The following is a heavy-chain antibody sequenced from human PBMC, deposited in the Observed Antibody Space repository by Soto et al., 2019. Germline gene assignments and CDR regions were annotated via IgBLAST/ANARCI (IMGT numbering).Heavy chain of an antibody. CDR1: GGSTSSYY. Sequence: SETLSLTCSVSGGSTSSYYWSWIRQPPGKGLEWIGYIYYSGSTDYSPSLKSRVTISVDTSKNQFSLKLTSVTAADTAVYFCEKDENTELFDFWVQGTLVT. J-gene: IGHJ1*01. CDR2: IYYSGST. CDR3: EKDENTELFDF. V-gene: IGHV4-59*12. D-gene: IGHD3-3*01.